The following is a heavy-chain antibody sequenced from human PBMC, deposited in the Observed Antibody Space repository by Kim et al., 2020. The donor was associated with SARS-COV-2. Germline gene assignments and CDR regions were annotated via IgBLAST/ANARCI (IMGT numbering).Heavy chain of an antibody. CDR3: TRDIGGAY. CDR2: IHSSGTT. D-gene: IGHD1-26*01. J-gene: IGHJ4*02. V-gene: IGHV4-4*07. Sequence: SETLSLTCTVSGASITTYFWSWIRQTAGKGLEWIGRIHSSGTTYYTPSFKSRATMSIDTSKNQFSLKLSSVTAADTAVYYCTRDIGGAYWGKGTLVTVSS. CDR1: GASITTYF.